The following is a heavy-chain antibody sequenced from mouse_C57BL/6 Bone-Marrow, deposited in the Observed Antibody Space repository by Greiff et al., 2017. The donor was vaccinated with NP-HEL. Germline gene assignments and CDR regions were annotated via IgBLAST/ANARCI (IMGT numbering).Heavy chain of an antibody. CDR2: ISSGGSYT. CDR3: ARRSTMVTFDY. V-gene: IGHV5-6*01. CDR1: GFTFSSYG. D-gene: IGHD2-1*01. J-gene: IGHJ2*01. Sequence: EVQLVESGGDLVKPGGSLKLSCAASGFTFSSYGMSWVRQTPDKRLEWVATISSGGSYTYYPDRVKGRFTISRDNAKNTLYLQMSSLKSEDTAMYDCARRSTMVTFDYWGQGTTLTVSS.